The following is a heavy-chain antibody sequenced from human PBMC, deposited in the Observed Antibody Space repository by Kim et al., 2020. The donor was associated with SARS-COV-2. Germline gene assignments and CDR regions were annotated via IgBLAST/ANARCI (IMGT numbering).Heavy chain of an antibody. Sequence: SYHPSLKSRVTMSLDKSKNPFSLRLTSVTAADTAVYSCARVDARSLIFHLWGQGTLVTVSS. V-gene: IGHV4-4*01. J-gene: IGHJ5*02. CDR3: ARVDARSLIFHL. D-gene: IGHD3-16*02.